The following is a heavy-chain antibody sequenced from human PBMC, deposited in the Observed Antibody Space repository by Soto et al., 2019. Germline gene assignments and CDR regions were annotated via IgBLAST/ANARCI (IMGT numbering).Heavy chain of an antibody. J-gene: IGHJ6*02. D-gene: IGHD6-13*01. CDR3: ARVARYSSIDPSRPYYYYGMDV. V-gene: IGHV4-4*02. Sequence: SETLSLTCAVSGVSISSSNWWSWVRQPPGKGLEWSGEIYHSGSTNYNPSLKSRVTISVDKSKNQFSLKLSSVTAADTAVYYCARVARYSSIDPSRPYYYYGMDVWGQGTTVTVSS. CDR2: IYHSGST. CDR1: GVSISSSNW.